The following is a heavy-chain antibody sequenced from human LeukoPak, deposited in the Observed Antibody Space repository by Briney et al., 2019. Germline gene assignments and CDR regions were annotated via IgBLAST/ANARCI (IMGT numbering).Heavy chain of an antibody. V-gene: IGHV1-69*13. CDR3: ARDLGYGDYRYGMDV. J-gene: IGHJ6*02. D-gene: IGHD4-17*01. Sequence: GASVKVSCKASGYTFTSYGISWVRQAPGQGLEWMGGIIPIFGTANYAQKFQGRVTITADESTSTAYMELSSLRSEDTAVYCCARDLGYGDYRYGMDVWGQGTTVTVSS. CDR1: GYTFTSYG. CDR2: IIPIFGTA.